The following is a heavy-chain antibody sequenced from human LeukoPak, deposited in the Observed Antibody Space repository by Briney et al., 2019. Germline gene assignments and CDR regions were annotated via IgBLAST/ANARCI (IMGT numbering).Heavy chain of an antibody. J-gene: IGHJ4*02. D-gene: IGHD2-2*02. V-gene: IGHV3-30*02. Sequence: GGSLRLSCRGSGFNFNNYPMHWVRQAPGKGLEGVASILYDGNNKYYADNVKGRFTISRDNSKNTLYVQMNSLRPEDTATYYCAKVKYTGYSPTHFFDFWGQGTRVTVSS. CDR2: ILYDGNNK. CDR3: AKVKYTGYSPTHFFDF. CDR1: GFNFNNYP.